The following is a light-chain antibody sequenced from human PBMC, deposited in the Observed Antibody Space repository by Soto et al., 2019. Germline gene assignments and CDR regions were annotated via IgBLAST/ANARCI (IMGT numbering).Light chain of an antibody. CDR3: LQDYVYPWT. Sequence: AIQVTQSPSSLSASVGDRVTISCRASQGIGNDLGWYQQKPGKAPKLLINEASTLQTGVASRLSGSGSGTDFNLTISSLQPEDFATYYCLQDYVYPWTFGQGTKVEVK. V-gene: IGKV1-6*01. J-gene: IGKJ1*01. CDR1: QGIGND. CDR2: EAS.